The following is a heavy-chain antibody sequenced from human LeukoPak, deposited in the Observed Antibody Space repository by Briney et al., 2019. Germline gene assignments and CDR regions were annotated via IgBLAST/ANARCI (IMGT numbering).Heavy chain of an antibody. CDR1: GFTFSSYA. CDR3: AKDKGYGYNYFDY. Sequence: PGGSLRLSCAASGFTFSSYAMHWVRQAPGKGLEYVSAISSNGGSTYYANSVKGRFTISRDNPKNTLYLQMGSLRAEDMAVYYCAKDKGYGYNYFDYWGQGTLVTVSS. V-gene: IGHV3-64*01. J-gene: IGHJ4*02. CDR2: ISSNGGST. D-gene: IGHD5-18*01.